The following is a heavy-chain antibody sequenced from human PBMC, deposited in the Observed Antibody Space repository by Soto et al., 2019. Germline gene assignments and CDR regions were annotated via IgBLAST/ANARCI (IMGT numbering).Heavy chain of an antibody. J-gene: IGHJ5*02. D-gene: IGHD3-16*01. CDR3: ARMATFGSLNWFDH. CDR2: MNPGSGDT. Sequence: GASVKVSCKASGYSFTNNDVTWVRQATGQGLEWMGWMNPGSGDTGYAQKFQGRVTMTRDISIATAYMELSGLRSDDTAIYYCARMATFGSLNWFDHWGQGTLVTVS. CDR1: GYSFTNND. V-gene: IGHV1-8*01.